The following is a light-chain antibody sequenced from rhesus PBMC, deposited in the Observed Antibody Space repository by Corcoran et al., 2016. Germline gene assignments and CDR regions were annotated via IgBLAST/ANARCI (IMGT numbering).Light chain of an antibody. V-gene: IGKV1S12*01. J-gene: IGKJ2*01. CDR3: QQYYDNPYS. CDR2: AAS. Sequence: DIQMTQSPSALSASVGDRVTISCRASQNIYSNLAWYQQKPGKAPKLLIYAASSLKTGIPSRFSGSGSVTDCTLTISSLQPEDSAAYYCQQYYDNPYSFGQGTKVEIK. CDR1: QNIYSN.